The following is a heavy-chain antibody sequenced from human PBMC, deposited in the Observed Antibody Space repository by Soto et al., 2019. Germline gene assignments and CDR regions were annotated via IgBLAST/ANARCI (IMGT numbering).Heavy chain of an antibody. D-gene: IGHD3-22*01. J-gene: IGHJ3*02. CDR1: GGSISSGGYY. CDR3: ARVADYYDSSGYAFDI. V-gene: IGHV4-31*03. CDR2: IYYSGST. Sequence: PSETLSLTCTVSGGSISSGGYYWSWIRQHPGKGLEWIGYIYYSGSTYYNPSLKSRVTISVDTSKNQFSLKLSSVTAADTAVYYCARVADYYDSSGYAFDIWGQGTMVTVSS.